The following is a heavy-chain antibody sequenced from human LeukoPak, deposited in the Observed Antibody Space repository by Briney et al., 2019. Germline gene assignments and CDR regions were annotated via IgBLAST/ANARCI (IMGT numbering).Heavy chain of an antibody. CDR1: GFTFSSYG. CDR3: AKSGGSGLDYYYYGMDV. J-gene: IGHJ6*02. D-gene: IGHD3-10*01. V-gene: IGHV3-30*18. CDR2: ISYDGSNK. Sequence: PGGSLRLSCAASGFTFSSYGMHWVRQAPGKGLEWVAVISYDGSNKYYADSVKGRFTISRDNSKNTLYLQMNSLRAEDTAVYYCAKSGGSGLDYYYYGMDVWGQGTTVTVSS.